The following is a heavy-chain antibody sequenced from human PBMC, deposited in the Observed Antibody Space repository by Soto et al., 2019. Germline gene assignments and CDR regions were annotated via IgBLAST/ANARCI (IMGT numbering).Heavy chain of an antibody. V-gene: IGHV3-30-3*01. J-gene: IGHJ6*02. CDR3: ARERILRFLEWLLPTDYGMDV. CDR2: TSYDGSNK. D-gene: IGHD3-3*01. CDR1: GFTFSSYA. Sequence: GGSLRLSCAASGFTFSSYAMHWVRQAPGKGLEWVAVTSYDGSNKYYADSVKGRFTISRDNSKNTLYLQMNSLRAEDTAVYYCARERILRFLEWLLPTDYGMDVWGQGTTVTVSS.